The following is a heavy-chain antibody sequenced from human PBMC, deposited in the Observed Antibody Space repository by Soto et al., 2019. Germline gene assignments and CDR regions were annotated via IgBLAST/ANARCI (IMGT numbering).Heavy chain of an antibody. D-gene: IGHD2-8*02. CDR3: SRSWWGTDRLLAYNWLDP. V-gene: IGHV1-46*03. CDR2: INPSGGST. Sequence: ASVKVSCKTSGYTFSAYYTHWVRQAPGQGLEWMGLINPSGGSTTYAQQFQGRVTMTTDTFTSTVYMELSSLRSEDTAVYYCSRSWWGTDRLLAYNWLDPWGQEAWSPSPQ. CDR1: GYTFSAYY. J-gene: IGHJ5*02.